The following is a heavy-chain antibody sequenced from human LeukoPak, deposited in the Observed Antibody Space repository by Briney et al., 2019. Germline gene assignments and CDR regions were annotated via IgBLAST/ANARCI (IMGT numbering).Heavy chain of an antibody. CDR1: GGSFSGYY. V-gene: IGHV4-34*01. D-gene: IGHD6-13*01. CDR3: ARHAQVSSSLNV. J-gene: IGHJ6*02. CDR2: INHSGST. Sequence: SETLSLTCAVYGGSFSGYYWSWIRQPPGKGLEWIGEINHSGSTNYNPSLKSRVTISVDTSKNQVSLKVSSVTAADTAVYYCARHAQVSSSLNVWGQGTTVTVSS.